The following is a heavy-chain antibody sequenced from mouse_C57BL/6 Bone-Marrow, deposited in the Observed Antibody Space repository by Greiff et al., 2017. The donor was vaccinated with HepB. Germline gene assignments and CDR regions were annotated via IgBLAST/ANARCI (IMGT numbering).Heavy chain of an antibody. D-gene: IGHD1-2*01. CDR3: ERSITTAKYFYYFDY. CDR1: GFSFTSYA. J-gene: IGHJ2*01. CDR2: IWTGGGT. Sequence: QVQLQESGPGLVAPSQSLSITCTVSGFSFTSYAISWVRQPPGKGLEWLGVIWTGGGTNYNSALKSRLSISKDNSKSQVFLKMNSLQTDDTARYYCERSITTAKYFYYFDYWGQGTTLTVSS. V-gene: IGHV2-9-1*01.